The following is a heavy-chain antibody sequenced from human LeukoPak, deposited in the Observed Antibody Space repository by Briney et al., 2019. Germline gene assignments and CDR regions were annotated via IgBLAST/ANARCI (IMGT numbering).Heavy chain of an antibody. J-gene: IGHJ4*02. Sequence: GGSLRLSCAASGFTFSGDGMHWVRQAPGKGLEWVAFIRYDGSNKYYADSVKGRFTISRDNSKNTLYLQMNSLRAEDTAVYYCAKIWFGELSTDYWGQGTLVTVSS. V-gene: IGHV3-30*02. CDR2: IRYDGSNK. CDR3: AKIWFGELSTDY. D-gene: IGHD3-10*01. CDR1: GFTFSGDG.